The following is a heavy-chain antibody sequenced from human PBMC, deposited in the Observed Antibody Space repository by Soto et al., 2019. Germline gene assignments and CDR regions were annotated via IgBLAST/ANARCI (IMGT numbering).Heavy chain of an antibody. D-gene: IGHD7-27*01. CDR1: GGYISSSNYY. CDR3: ARPSSANLDAFDI. V-gene: IGHV4-39*01. CDR2: IYYSGIT. J-gene: IGHJ3*02. Sequence: SETLSLTCTVSGGYISSSNYYWGWLRPPPGKGLEGIGSIYYSGITYYNPSLKSRVTISVDTSKNRFSLNLHAVTAADTAVYSCARPSSANLDAFDIWGQGTMVTVSS.